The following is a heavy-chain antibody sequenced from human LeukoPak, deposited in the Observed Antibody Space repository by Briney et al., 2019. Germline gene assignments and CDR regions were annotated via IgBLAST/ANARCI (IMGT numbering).Heavy chain of an antibody. D-gene: IGHD5-24*01. CDR3: AREVEPLYYYYYMDV. Sequence: SVKVSCKASGGTFSSYAISWVRQAPGQGLEWVGGIIPIFGTANYAQKFQGRVTITADESTSTAYMELSSPRSEDTAVYYCAREVEPLYYYYYMDVWGKGTTVTVSS. CDR2: IIPIFGTA. J-gene: IGHJ6*03. CDR1: GGTFSSYA. V-gene: IGHV1-69*13.